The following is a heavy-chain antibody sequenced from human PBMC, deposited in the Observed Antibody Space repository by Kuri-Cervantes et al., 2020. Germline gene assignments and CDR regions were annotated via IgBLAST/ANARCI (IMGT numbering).Heavy chain of an antibody. CDR2: ISYDGSNK. J-gene: IGHJ6*02. CDR3: ARVTPYCSSTSCYLGWFGEFGIRDDGMDV. Sequence: GGSLRLSCAASGFTFSSYAMHWVRQAPGKGLEWVAVISYDGSNKYYADSVKGRFTISRDNSRNMLYLQMNSVRNEDTALYYCARVTPYCSSTSCYLGWFGEFGIRDDGMDVWGQGTTVTVSS. V-gene: IGHV3-30-3*01. D-gene: IGHD2-2*01. CDR1: GFTFSSYA.